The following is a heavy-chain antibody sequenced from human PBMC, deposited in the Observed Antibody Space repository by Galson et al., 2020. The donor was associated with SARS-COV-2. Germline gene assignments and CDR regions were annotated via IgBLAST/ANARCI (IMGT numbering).Heavy chain of an antibody. CDR2: KFYGRST. Sequence: SNYYWGGIRQHPGKRLEWIGSKFYGRSTYYNPYPKSRVTISIDTSKNQFSLKLTSVTAAETAVYYCVRHYIFGGVTYNWFATWGQGALVTVSS. V-gene: IGHV4-39*01. CDR1: SNYY. CDR3: VRHYIFGGVTYNWFAT. J-gene: IGHJ5*02. D-gene: IGHD3-16*01.